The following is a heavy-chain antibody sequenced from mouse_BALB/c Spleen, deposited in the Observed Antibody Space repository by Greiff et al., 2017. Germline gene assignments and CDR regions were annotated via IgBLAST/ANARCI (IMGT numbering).Heavy chain of an antibody. D-gene: IGHD1-1*01. J-gene: IGHJ4*01. V-gene: IGHV2-9*02. Sequence: QVQLQQSGPGLVAPSQSLSITCTVSGFSLSRYSVHWVRQPPGKGLEWLGVIWAGGSTNYNSALMSRLSISKDNSKSQVFLKMNSLQTDDTAMYYCARDRVIYYYGSSYAMDYWGQGTSVTVSS. CDR2: IWAGGST. CDR3: ARDRVIYYYGSSYAMDY. CDR1: GFSLSRYS.